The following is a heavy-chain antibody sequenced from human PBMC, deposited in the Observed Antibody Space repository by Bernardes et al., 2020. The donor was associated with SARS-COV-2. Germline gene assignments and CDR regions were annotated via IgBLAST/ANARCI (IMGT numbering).Heavy chain of an antibody. CDR3: AKDIFGWSYDH. J-gene: IGHJ1*01. Sequence: CGSLRLSCVASGFTFIGNAMAWVRQAPGKGLEWVSGSGADEHTHYADSVKGRFTISRDNSKNSLHLQMTNLRVEDTAVYYCAKDIFGWSYDHWGQGSMVTVAS. D-gene: IGHD3-10*02. V-gene: IGHV3-23*03. CDR1: GFTFIGNA. CDR2: SGADEHT.